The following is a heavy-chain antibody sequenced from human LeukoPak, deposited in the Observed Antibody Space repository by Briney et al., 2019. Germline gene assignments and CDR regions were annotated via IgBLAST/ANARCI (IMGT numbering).Heavy chain of an antibody. V-gene: IGHV3-7*03. CDR3: ARHVLDCSGGTCYFFDY. D-gene: IGHD2-15*01. J-gene: IGHJ4*02. CDR1: GFIFSNYW. CDR2: INQDGSEK. Sequence: PGGSLRLSCAASGFIFSNYWMSWVRQAPGKGLEWVANINQDGSEKYYVDSVKGRSTISRDNAKNSLYLQMNSLRAEDTAVYYCARHVLDCSGGTCYFFDYWGQGTLVTVFS.